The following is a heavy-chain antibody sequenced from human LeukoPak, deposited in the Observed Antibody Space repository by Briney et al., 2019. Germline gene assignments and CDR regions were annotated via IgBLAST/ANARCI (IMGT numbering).Heavy chain of an antibody. D-gene: IGHD3-22*01. Sequence: GGSLRLSCAASGFTFSNYGMSWVRQAPGKGLEWVASINQDGSEKYCVDSVKGRFTISRDNAQNSLYLQMNSLRAEDTAVYYCARALGDSSGYYYQPTDYWGQGTLVTVSS. J-gene: IGHJ4*02. CDR2: INQDGSEK. CDR1: GFTFSNYG. CDR3: ARALGDSSGYYYQPTDY. V-gene: IGHV3-7*01.